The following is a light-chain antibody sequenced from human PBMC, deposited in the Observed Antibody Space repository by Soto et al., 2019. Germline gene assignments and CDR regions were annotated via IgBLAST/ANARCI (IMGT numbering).Light chain of an antibody. J-gene: IGLJ1*01. CDR3: QSYDSSLSGSYV. CDR1: SSNIGAGYD. Sequence: QSVLTQPPSVSGAPGQRVTLSCPGSSSNIGAGYDVHWYQQLPGTAPKLLIYGNSNRPSGVPDRFSGSKSGTSASLAITGLQAEDEADYYCQSYDSSLSGSYVFGTGTKVTVL. CDR2: GNS. V-gene: IGLV1-40*01.